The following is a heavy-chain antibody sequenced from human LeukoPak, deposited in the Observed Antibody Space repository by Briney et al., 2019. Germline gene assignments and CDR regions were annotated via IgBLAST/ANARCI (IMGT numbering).Heavy chain of an antibody. J-gene: IGHJ4*02. D-gene: IGHD5-24*01. Sequence: SETLSLTCTVSGGSIRNYDWSWIRQPPGKGLEWIGYIYHTGSTNYNPSLKSRVTISIDTSKNPFSLKLSSVTAADTAVYFCARVDDYNCLDYWGQGTLVTVSS. CDR3: ARVDDYNCLDY. CDR1: GGSIRNYD. CDR2: IYHTGST. V-gene: IGHV4-59*03.